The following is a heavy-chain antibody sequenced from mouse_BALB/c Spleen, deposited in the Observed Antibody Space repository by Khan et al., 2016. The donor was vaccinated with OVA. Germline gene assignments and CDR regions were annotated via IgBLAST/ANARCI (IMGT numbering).Heavy chain of an antibody. V-gene: IGHV2-6-4*01. Sequence: VQLQESGPGLVAPSQSLSITCTVSGLSLSRYSVHWVRQPPGKGLEWLGMIWGGGSTDYNSALKSRLSTSKANSKSQAFLKMNSLQTDDTAMYYCATTCYRYGVYYAVDYWGQGTSITVSS. CDR3: ATTCYRYGVYYAVDY. J-gene: IGHJ4*01. CDR2: IWGGGST. D-gene: IGHD2-14*01. CDR1: GLSLSRYS.